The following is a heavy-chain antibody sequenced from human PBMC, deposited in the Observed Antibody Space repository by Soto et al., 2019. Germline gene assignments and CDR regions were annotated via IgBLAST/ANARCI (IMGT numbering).Heavy chain of an antibody. V-gene: IGHV3-74*01. CDR3: VRDRDFYDGRGYASPGDAFDV. CDR2: ISLDGSRT. Sequence: EVQLVESGGGLVQPGGSLRLSCAVSGFTFSTYWMHWVRQVPGKGLVWVSRISLDGSRTSYADSVKGRFTISRDNAKNTLYLQMRSLRPEDSAVYFCVRDRDFYDGRGYASPGDAFDVWGQGTVVSVSS. D-gene: IGHD3-22*01. J-gene: IGHJ3*01. CDR1: GFTFSTYW.